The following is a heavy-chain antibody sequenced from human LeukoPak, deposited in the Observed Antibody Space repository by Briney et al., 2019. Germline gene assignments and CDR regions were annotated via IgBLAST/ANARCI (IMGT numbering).Heavy chain of an antibody. CDR2: IRSKANGYTT. J-gene: IGHJ4*02. V-gene: IGHV3-73*01. Sequence: PGGSLKLSCAASGFTFSGSAMHWVRQASGKGLEWVGRIRSKANGYTTAYGASVKGRFTISRDDSQRATYVQMNNLRAEDTAVYYCARDYYYDNSGQPVRVDYWGPGTLVTVSS. CDR1: GFTFSGSA. CDR3: ARDYYYDNSGQPVRVDY. D-gene: IGHD3-22*01.